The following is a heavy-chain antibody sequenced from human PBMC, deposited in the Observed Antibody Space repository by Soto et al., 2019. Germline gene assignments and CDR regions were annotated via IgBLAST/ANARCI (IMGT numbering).Heavy chain of an antibody. J-gene: IGHJ4*02. CDR2: ISSANSAI. CDR1: GFPFSGYT. CDR3: ARAGEVGYCISTSCFKRSENFDY. D-gene: IGHD2-2*01. Sequence: GGSLRLSCATSGFPFSGYTLSWVRQAPGKGLELVSYISSANSAIYYADSVKGRFTISRDNSKNTLYLQMNSLRAEDTAVYYCARAGEVGYCISTSCFKRSENFDYWGQGTLVTVSS. V-gene: IGHV3-48*01.